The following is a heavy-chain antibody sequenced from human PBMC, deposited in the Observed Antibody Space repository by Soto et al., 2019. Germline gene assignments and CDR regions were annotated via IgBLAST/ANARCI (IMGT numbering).Heavy chain of an antibody. V-gene: IGHV4-59*08. CDR1: GGSISNYY. J-gene: IGHJ4*02. CDR2: IYYSGST. D-gene: IGHD5-18*01. Sequence: SETLSLTYIVSGGSISNYYWSWIRQPPGKGLEWIGYIYYSGSTNYNPSLTSRVTISVDTSKNQFSLKLSSVTAADTAVYYCARHRYSYGVYYFDYWGQGTLVTVSS. CDR3: ARHRYSYGVYYFDY.